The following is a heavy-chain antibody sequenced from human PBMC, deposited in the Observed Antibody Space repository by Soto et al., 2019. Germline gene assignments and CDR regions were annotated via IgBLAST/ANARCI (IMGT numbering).Heavy chain of an antibody. Sequence: QVQLQESGPGLVKPSETLSLTCTVSGGSISRYYWSWIRQPAGKGLEWIGRIYTSGSTNCNPSLKSRVTMSVDTSKSQSSLKLSSVTAADTAVYYCARGGYSSGWPTTYYYYGMDGWGEGTTVTVSS. CDR1: GGSISRYY. D-gene: IGHD6-19*01. V-gene: IGHV4-4*07. CDR2: IYTSGST. J-gene: IGHJ6*04. CDR3: ARGGYSSGWPTTYYYYGMDG.